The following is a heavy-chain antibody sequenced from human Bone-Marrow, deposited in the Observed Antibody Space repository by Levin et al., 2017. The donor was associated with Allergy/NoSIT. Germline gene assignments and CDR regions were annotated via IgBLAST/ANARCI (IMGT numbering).Heavy chain of an antibody. CDR2: IYAGDSDT. J-gene: IGHJ4*02. V-gene: IGHV5-51*01. D-gene: IGHD2-15*01. CDR1: GDRFNTYW. Sequence: GGSLRLSCKSSGDRFNTYWIGWVRQTPGKGLEWMGIIYAGDSDTRYSPSFQGQVTISVDKSINTAYLQWSSLRASDTAIYFCARGSVVLAAPPDFWGQGTPVTVSS. CDR3: ARGSVVLAAPPDF.